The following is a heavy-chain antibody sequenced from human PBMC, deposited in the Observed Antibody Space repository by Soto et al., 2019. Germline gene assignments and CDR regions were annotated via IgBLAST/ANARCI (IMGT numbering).Heavy chain of an antibody. V-gene: IGHV4-59*01. CDR3: ASLSRIAAPSFDY. CDR1: GGSISSYY. D-gene: IGHD6-13*01. J-gene: IGHJ4*02. Sequence: SETLSLTCTVSGGSISSYYWSWIRQPPGKGLEWIGYIYYSGSTNYNPSLKSRVTISVDTSKNQFSLKLSSVTAADTAVYYCASLSRIAAPSFDYWGQGTLVTVSS. CDR2: IYYSGST.